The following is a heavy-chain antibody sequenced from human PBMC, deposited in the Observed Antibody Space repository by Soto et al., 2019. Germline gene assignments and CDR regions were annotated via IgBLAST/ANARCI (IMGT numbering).Heavy chain of an antibody. CDR1: GGSISSSNW. D-gene: IGHD3-22*01. J-gene: IGHJ6*02. V-gene: IGHV4-4*02. CDR3: ARAPHYYDSSGYYANYYGMDV. CDR2: IYHSGST. Sequence: SETLSLTCAASGGSISSSNWWSWVRQPPGKGLEWIGEIYHSGSTNYNPSLKSRVTISVDKSKNQFSLKLSSVTAADTAVYYCARAPHYYDSSGYYANYYGMDVWGQGTTVTVSS.